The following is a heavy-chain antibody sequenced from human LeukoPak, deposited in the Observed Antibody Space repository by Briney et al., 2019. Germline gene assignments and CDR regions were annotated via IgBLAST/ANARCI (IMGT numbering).Heavy chain of an antibody. CDR2: IYYSGST. D-gene: IGHD2-2*01. Sequence: SETLSLTCTVSGGSISSSSYYWGWIRQPPGKGLEWIGSIYYSGSTYYNPSLKSRVTISVDTSKNQFSLKLSSVTAADTVVYYCARRRIVVVPAAPIWGYNGGYKLGYFDYWGQGTLVTVSS. CDR3: ARRRIVVVPAAPIWGYNGGYKLGYFDY. CDR1: GGSISSSSYY. J-gene: IGHJ4*02. V-gene: IGHV4-39*01.